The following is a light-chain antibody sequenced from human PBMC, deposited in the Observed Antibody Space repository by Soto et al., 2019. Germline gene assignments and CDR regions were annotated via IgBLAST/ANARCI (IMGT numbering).Light chain of an antibody. CDR2: PAS. J-gene: IGKJ3*01. Sequence: IQMTQSPSSLSASVGDRVTISCRASQTSIRYLNWYQQKPGRAPNLLIYPASSLHTGVPSRFSASGSGTEFTLANSSLQPEDSATYYCQQGYSTLFTFGPGTRVEIK. V-gene: IGKV1-39*01. CDR3: QQGYSTLFT. CDR1: QTSIRY.